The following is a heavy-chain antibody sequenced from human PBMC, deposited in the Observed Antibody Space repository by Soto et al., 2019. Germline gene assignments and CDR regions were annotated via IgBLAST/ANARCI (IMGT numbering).Heavy chain of an antibody. Sequence: EVQLVESGGGLVQPGESLRLSCAASGFTFSAFWMPWLRQAPGKGLEWVANIKRDGNVTHYGDSVEGRCTLSRDNAWDSWFLQLISVGPEEMAWFDCAGNVSPPGDFFYDALDVWGQGTFVTVSS. CDR2: IKRDGNVT. CDR1: GFTFSAFW. J-gene: IGHJ3*01. D-gene: IGHD2-21*01. V-gene: IGHV3-7*05. CDR3: AGNVSPPGDFFYDALDV.